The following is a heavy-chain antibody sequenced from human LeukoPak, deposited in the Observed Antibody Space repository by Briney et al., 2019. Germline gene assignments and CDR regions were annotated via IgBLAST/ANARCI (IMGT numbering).Heavy chain of an antibody. J-gene: IGHJ6*03. CDR1: GYTLTELS. Sequence: GASVKVSCKVSGYTLTELSMTGVRQAPGKGLEGRGGFDPEDGETIYAQKFQGRVTMTEDTSTDTAYMELSSLRSEDTAVYYCATRSLVVPAALRYYYYYMDVWGKGTTVTVSS. D-gene: IGHD2-2*01. CDR2: FDPEDGET. V-gene: IGHV1-24*01. CDR3: ATRSLVVPAALRYYYYYMDV.